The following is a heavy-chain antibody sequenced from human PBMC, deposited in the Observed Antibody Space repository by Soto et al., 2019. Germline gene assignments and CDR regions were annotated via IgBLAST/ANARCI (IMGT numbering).Heavy chain of an antibody. CDR2: IYNSGRY. CDR1: GGFI. V-gene: IGHV4-59*01. Sequence: SETLSLTCTVSGGFIWGWIRQSPDKGLEWIGYIYNSGRYNYNPSLESRLTISIDTSKNQFSLRLASVTAADTAVYYCARTLPSRQLFDSWGQGTLVTVSS. CDR3: ARTLPSRQLFDS. J-gene: IGHJ4*02. D-gene: IGHD1-1*01.